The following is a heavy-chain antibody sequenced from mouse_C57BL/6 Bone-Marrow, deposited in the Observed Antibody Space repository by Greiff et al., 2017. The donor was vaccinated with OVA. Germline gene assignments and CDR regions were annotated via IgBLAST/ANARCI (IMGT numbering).Heavy chain of an antibody. D-gene: IGHD2-4*01. CDR2: IGPGSGST. CDR1: GYTFTDYY. CDR3: AREGTYDYDGVPFAY. V-gene: IGHV1-77*01. Sequence: QVHVKQSGAELVKPGASVKISCKASGYTFTDYYINWVKQRPGQGLEWIGKIGPGSGSTYYNEKFKGKATLTADKSSSTAYMQLSSLTSEDSAVYFCAREGTYDYDGVPFAYWGQGTLVTVSA. J-gene: IGHJ3*01.